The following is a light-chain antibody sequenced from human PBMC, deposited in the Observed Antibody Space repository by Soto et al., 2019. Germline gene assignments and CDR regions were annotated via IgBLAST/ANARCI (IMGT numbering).Light chain of an antibody. CDR2: EVN. CDR1: SSDVGGYNY. V-gene: IGLV2-8*01. CDR3: SSYTSSSHVV. Sequence: QSALTQPPSASGSPGQSVAISCTGTSSDVGGYNYVSWYQQHPGKAPKLMIYEVNKRPSGVPDRFSGSKSGNTASLTISGLQAEDEADYYCSSYTSSSHVVFGGGTKVTVL. J-gene: IGLJ2*01.